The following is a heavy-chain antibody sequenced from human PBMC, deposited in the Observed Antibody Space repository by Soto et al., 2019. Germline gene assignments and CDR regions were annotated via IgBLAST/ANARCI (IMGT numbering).Heavy chain of an antibody. CDR3: AKDHLMTTVTTVGY. D-gene: IGHD4-17*01. J-gene: IGHJ4*02. CDR1: GFTFSTYG. CDR2: ISDDGRNE. V-gene: IGHV3-30*18. Sequence: QVQLVESGGGVVQPGRSLRLSCAASGFTFSTYGMHWVRQAPGKGLEWVAVISDDGRNEYYAESVKGRFTISRDNYKNTLYLQMNSLRAEDTALYYCAKDHLMTTVTTVGYWGQGALVTVSS.